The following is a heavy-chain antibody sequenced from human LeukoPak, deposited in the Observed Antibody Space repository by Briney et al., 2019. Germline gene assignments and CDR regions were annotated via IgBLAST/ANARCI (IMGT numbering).Heavy chain of an antibody. Sequence: GGSLRLSCAASGFTFSSHDMSWVRQAPGKGLEWVSAISGSGANTYYADSVKGRFTVSRDNSKNTLYLQMNSLRVEDTAVYYCAKDLAVAGDPFDYWGQGALVTVSS. CDR2: ISGSGANT. J-gene: IGHJ4*02. D-gene: IGHD6-19*01. CDR3: AKDLAVAGDPFDY. CDR1: GFTFSSHD. V-gene: IGHV3-23*01.